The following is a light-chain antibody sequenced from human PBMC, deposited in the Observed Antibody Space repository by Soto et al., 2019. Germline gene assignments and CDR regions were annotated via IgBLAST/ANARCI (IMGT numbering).Light chain of an antibody. Sequence: DIQMTQSPSALSASVGDRVTITSRASQSISNWLAWYQQKPGKAPRLLIYKASSLQSGVPSRFSGSGSGTEFTLTISSLQPDDFATYYCQQYDSYSWTFGPGTKVEIK. CDR2: KAS. CDR1: QSISNW. CDR3: QQYDSYSWT. V-gene: IGKV1-5*03. J-gene: IGKJ1*01.